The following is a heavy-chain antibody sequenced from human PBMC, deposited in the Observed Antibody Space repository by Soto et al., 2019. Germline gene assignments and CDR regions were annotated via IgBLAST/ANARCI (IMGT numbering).Heavy chain of an antibody. Sequence: SVKVSCKASGGTFSSYAISWVRQAPGQGLEWMGGIIPIFGTANYAQKFQGRVTITADESTSTAYMELSSLRSEDTAVYYCARDRGSGYYYFDYWGQGTLVTVSS. CDR3: ARDRGSGYYYFDY. D-gene: IGHD3-22*01. J-gene: IGHJ4*02. V-gene: IGHV1-69*13. CDR1: GGTFSSYA. CDR2: IIPIFGTA.